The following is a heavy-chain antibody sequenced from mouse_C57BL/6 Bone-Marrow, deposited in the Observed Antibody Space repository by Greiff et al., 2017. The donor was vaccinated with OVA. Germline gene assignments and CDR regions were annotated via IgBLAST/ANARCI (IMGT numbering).Heavy chain of an antibody. CDR2: ISSGGSYT. Sequence: EVKLVESGGDLVKPGGSLKLSCAASGFTFSSYGMSWVRQTPDKRLEWVATISSGGSYTYYPDSVKGRFTISRDNAKNTLYLQMSSLKSEDTAMYYCARHEGHWDGAYWGQGTLVTVSA. CDR1: GFTFSSYG. D-gene: IGHD4-1*01. CDR3: ARHEGHWDGAY. J-gene: IGHJ3*01. V-gene: IGHV5-6*01.